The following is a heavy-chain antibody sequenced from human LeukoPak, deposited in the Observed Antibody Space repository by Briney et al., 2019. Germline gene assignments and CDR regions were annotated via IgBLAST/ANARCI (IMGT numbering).Heavy chain of an antibody. J-gene: IGHJ6*03. CDR2: IKQDGSEK. CDR3: ARDENGSGSYYYYYMDV. Sequence: GGSLRLSCAASGFTFSSYWMSWVRQAPGKGLEWVANIKQDGSEKYYVDSVKGRFTISRDNAKNSLYLQMNSLRAEDTAVYYCARDENGSGSYYYYYMDVWGKGTTVTVSS. D-gene: IGHD3-10*01. CDR1: GFTFSSYW. V-gene: IGHV3-7*01.